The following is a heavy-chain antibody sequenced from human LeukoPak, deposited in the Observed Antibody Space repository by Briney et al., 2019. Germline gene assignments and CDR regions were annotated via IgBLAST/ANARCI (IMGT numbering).Heavy chain of an antibody. Sequence: GGSLRLSCAASGFSFDDYAIHWVRQAPGKGLEWVSGITWNSGIIGYADSVKGRFSISRDNAKKSLYLQMNSLRAEDTALYYCAKDIGLRGYSAYDPFDAWGQGTMVTVSS. V-gene: IGHV3-9*01. CDR3: AKDIGLRGYSAYDPFDA. J-gene: IGHJ3*01. CDR1: GFSFDDYA. D-gene: IGHD5-12*01. CDR2: ITWNSGII.